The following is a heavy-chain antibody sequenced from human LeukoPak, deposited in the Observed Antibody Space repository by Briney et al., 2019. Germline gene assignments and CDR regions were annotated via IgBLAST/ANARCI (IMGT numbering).Heavy chain of an antibody. CDR2: VSGGNHHT. Sequence: PGGSLRLSCAASGFSFDTYVMSWVRQAPGRGLEWVSSVSGGNHHTYHADSVKGRFTISRDNSKSSLFLHMSSLRVEDSAVYYCAKGISADGYNFERGADHWGQGTLVIVSS. J-gene: IGHJ4*02. D-gene: IGHD5-24*01. V-gene: IGHV3-23*01. CDR3: AKGISADGYNFERGADH. CDR1: GFSFDTYV.